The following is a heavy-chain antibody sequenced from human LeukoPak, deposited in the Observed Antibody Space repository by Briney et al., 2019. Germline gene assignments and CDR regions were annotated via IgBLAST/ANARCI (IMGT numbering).Heavy chain of an antibody. CDR3: AKGSRADTHFDY. CDR2: ISYDGSNK. V-gene: IGHV3-30*04. J-gene: IGHJ4*02. CDR1: GFTFSSYA. D-gene: IGHD6-19*01. Sequence: GGSLRLSCAASGFTFSSYAMHWVRQAPGKGLEWVAVISYDGSNKYYADSVKGRFTISRDNSKNTLYLQMNSLRAEDTAVYYCAKGSRADTHFDYWGQGTLVTVSS.